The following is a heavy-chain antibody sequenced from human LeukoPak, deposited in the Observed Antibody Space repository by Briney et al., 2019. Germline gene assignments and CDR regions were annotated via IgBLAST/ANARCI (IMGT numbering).Heavy chain of an antibody. V-gene: IGHV3-7*01. D-gene: IGHD7-27*01. CDR2: INKEGNEE. Sequence: GGSLRLSCAASGFNFKDHWMSWVRQAPGKGPEWVANINKEGNEEHFVDSVKGRFTVSRDNAKNSLFLQMNSLRVEDTAVYYCATYENWVGGDVWGQGTTVSVSS. CDR3: ATYENWVGGDV. CDR1: GFNFKDHW. J-gene: IGHJ6*02.